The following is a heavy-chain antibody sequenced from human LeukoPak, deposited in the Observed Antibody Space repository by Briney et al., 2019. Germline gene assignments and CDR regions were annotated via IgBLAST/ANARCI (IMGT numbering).Heavy chain of an antibody. Sequence: GGSLRLSCAASGFTFSSYGMHWVRQAPGKGLEWVAFIRYDGSNKYHADSVKGRFTISRDNSKNTLYLQMNSLRAEDTAVYYCAKDRASKGKYYDFWSGAVLDYWGQGTLVTVSS. CDR2: IRYDGSNK. J-gene: IGHJ4*02. V-gene: IGHV3-30*02. CDR1: GFTFSSYG. CDR3: AKDRASKGKYYDFWSGAVLDY. D-gene: IGHD3-3*01.